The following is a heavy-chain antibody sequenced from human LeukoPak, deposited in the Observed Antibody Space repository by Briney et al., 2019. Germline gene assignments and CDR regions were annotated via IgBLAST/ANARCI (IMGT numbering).Heavy chain of an antibody. D-gene: IGHD7-27*01. J-gene: IGHJ4*02. Sequence: GGSLRLSCAASGFTFSSYSMNWVRQAPGKGLEWVSSISSSSSYIYYADSVKGRFTISRDNAKNTLYLQMNSLRAEDTAVYYCARQLGDAKGDYWGQGTLVTVSS. CDR1: GFTFSSYS. CDR2: ISSSSSYI. V-gene: IGHV3-21*01. CDR3: ARQLGDAKGDY.